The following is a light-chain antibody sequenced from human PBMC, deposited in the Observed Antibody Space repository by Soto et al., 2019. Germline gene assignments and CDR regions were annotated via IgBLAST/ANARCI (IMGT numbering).Light chain of an antibody. CDR3: SSYTSGGNYV. CDR2: DVS. Sequence: QSALTRPASGSGSPGQAGAISCTGNSSDVAAYNFVSWYQQHPGKAPKLMVFDVSNRPSGVSDRFSGSKSGNTASLTISGLQAEDEAGYYCSSYTSGGNYVFGTGTKVTVL. CDR1: SSDVAAYNF. V-gene: IGLV2-14*01. J-gene: IGLJ1*01.